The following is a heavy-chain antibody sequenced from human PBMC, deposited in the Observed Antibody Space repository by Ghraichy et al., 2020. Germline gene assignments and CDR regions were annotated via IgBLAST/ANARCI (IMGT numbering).Heavy chain of an antibody. CDR3: VRSELGGSDAFDI. V-gene: IGHV3-64D*06. D-gene: IGHD7-27*01. J-gene: IGHJ3*02. CDR2: ISPNGGST. Sequence: LSLTCSASGFTFSTYTMHWVRQAPGKGLKYVSGISPNGGSTYYADSVKGRFTISRDNSKNTLYLQMSSLRAEDTAVYYCVRSELGGSDAFDIWGQGTMVTVSS. CDR1: GFTFSTYT.